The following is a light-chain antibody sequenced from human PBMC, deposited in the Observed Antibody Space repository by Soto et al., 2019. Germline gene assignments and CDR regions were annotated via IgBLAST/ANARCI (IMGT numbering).Light chain of an antibody. J-gene: IGKJ1*01. V-gene: IGKV1-5*01. CDR1: QSISSW. CDR2: DAS. CDR3: QQYNSYSWT. Sequence: DIQMTQSPSTLSASVGDRVTITCRASQSISSWLAWYQQKPGKAPKLLIYDASSLESGVPSRFSGSGSGTDFTLTISRLEPEDFATYYCQQYNSYSWTFGQGTKVDIK.